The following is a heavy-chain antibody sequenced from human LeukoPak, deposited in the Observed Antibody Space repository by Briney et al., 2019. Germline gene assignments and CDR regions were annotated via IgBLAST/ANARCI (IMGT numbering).Heavy chain of an antibody. Sequence: ASVKVSCKASGCTFTGYYMHWVRQAPGQGLEWMGWINPNSGGTNYAQKFQGRVTMTRDTSISTAYMELSRLRSDDTAVYYCARDGSGGGSCDYWGQGTLVTVSS. CDR1: GCTFTGYY. V-gene: IGHV1-2*02. CDR3: ARDGSGGGSCDY. J-gene: IGHJ4*02. CDR2: INPNSGGT. D-gene: IGHD2-15*01.